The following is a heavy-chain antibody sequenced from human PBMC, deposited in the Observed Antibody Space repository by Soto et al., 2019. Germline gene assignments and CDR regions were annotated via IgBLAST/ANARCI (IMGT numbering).Heavy chain of an antibody. Sequence: ASVKVSCKASGYTITAHLLHWVRQAPGQGLEWMGIINPSGGSTSYAQKFQGRVTMTRDTSTSTVYMELSSLRSEDTAVYYCARDGTIPYYDFWSGQTNWFDPWGQGTLVTVSS. CDR2: INPSGGST. D-gene: IGHD3-3*01. CDR3: ARDGTIPYYDFWSGQTNWFDP. CDR1: GYTITAHL. V-gene: IGHV1-46*01. J-gene: IGHJ5*02.